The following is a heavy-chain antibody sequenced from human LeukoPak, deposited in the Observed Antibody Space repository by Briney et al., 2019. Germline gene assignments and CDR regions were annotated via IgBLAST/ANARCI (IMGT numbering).Heavy chain of an antibody. CDR3: ARDMWYYYGSGSYRVAPFDY. Sequence: AASVKVSCKASGYTFTSYAMHWVRQAPGQRLEWMGWINAGNCNTKYSQKFQGRVTITRDTSASTAYMELSSLRSEDTAVYYCARDMWYYYGSGSYRVAPFDYWGQGTLVTVSS. CDR1: GYTFTSYA. D-gene: IGHD3-10*01. J-gene: IGHJ4*02. V-gene: IGHV1-3*01. CDR2: INAGNCNT.